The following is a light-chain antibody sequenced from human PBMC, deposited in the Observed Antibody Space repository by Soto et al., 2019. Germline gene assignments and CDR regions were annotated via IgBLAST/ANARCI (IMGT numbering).Light chain of an antibody. CDR1: QIFSSGY. Sequence: EIVLTQSPGTLSLSAGERATLSCRASQIFSSGYLAWYQQKHGQAPRLLIYAASTRATGIPDRFSGSGSGTDFTLTINRLEPEDFAVYYCQQYGNSPMYTFGQGTKVEIK. CDR2: AAS. V-gene: IGKV3-20*01. CDR3: QQYGNSPMYT. J-gene: IGKJ2*01.